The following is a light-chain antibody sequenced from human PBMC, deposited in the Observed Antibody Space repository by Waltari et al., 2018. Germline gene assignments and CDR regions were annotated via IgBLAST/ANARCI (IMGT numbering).Light chain of an antibody. Sequence: DIVMTQSPDSLAVSLCERATINCKSSQSVLYSSNDKNYLAWYQQKPGQPPKLLIYWASTRQSGVPDRFGGSGSGTDFTLTISSLQAEDVAVYYGQQYYSKRTFGQGTKVEI. CDR3: QQYYSKRT. CDR1: QSVLYSSNDKNY. CDR2: WAS. J-gene: IGKJ1*01. V-gene: IGKV4-1*01.